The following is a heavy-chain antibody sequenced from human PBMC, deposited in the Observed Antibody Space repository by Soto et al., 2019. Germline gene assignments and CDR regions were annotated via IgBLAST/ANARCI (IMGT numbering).Heavy chain of an antibody. CDR1: GYTLTELS. Sequence: ASVKVSCKVSGYTLTELSMHWVRQAPGKGLEWMEGFDPEDRETIYAQKFQGRATMTEDTSTDTAYMELSSLRSEDTAVYYCATGPPLSDHSWTGINWFDLWGQGTLVTVS. V-gene: IGHV1-24*01. CDR2: FDPEDRET. J-gene: IGHJ5*02. D-gene: IGHD6-13*01. CDR3: ATGPPLSDHSWTGINWFDL.